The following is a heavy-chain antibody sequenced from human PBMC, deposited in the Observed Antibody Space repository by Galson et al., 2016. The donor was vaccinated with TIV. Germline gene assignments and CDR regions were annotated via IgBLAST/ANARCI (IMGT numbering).Heavy chain of an antibody. Sequence: SLRLSCAASGFSFSTYGMHWVRQAPGKGLEWLAAIWYDGSHTYYGDSVKGRFTISRDSSKNTLYLQMNSLRAEDTAVYYCASGSNYGDFGGPGFDDWGRGTLVTVSS. CDR3: ASGSNYGDFGGPGFDD. J-gene: IGHJ4*02. CDR2: IWYDGSHT. D-gene: IGHD4-17*01. V-gene: IGHV3-33*01. CDR1: GFSFSTYG.